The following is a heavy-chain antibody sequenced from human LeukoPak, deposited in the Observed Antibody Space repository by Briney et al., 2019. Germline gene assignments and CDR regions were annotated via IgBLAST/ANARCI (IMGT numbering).Heavy chain of an antibody. Sequence: SETLSLTCTVSGGSISSGGYYWSWIRQPPGKGLEWIGHISHSGSTYYGPSLRSRVTISLDRSKNQFSLNLSSATAADTAVYYCARGPRTDWYYYYMDVWGKGTTVTVSS. J-gene: IGHJ6*03. CDR2: ISHSGST. CDR3: ARGPRTDWYYYYMDV. D-gene: IGHD2-21*01. V-gene: IGHV4-30-2*01. CDR1: GGSISSGGYY.